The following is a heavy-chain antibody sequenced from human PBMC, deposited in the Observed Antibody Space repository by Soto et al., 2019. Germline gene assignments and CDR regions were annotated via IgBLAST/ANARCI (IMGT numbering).Heavy chain of an antibody. J-gene: IGHJ4*02. D-gene: IGHD6-6*01. CDR3: ASGSHVPHY. V-gene: IGHV4-30-2*01. Sequence: QLQLQESGSGLVKPSQTLSLTCAVSGGSISSGGYSWSWIRQPPGKGLEWIGYISHSGSTYYNPSLPSRVSISVDRSKNQFSLKLSSVTAADTAMYYCASGSHVPHYWGQGTLVTVSS. CDR2: ISHSGST. CDR1: GGSISSGGYS.